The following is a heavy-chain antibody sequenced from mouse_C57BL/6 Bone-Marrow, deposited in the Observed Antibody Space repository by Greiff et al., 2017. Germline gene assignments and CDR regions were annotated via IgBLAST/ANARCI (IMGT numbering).Heavy chain of an antibody. D-gene: IGHD1-1*01. Sequence: QVQLQQSGPGLVQPSQSLSITCTVSGFSLTSHGVHWVRQSPGKGLEWLGVIWRGGSTDYNAAFMSRLSITKDNSKSQVFFKMDSLQADDTAIYYCAKNRGGSSPYFDYWGQGTTLTVSS. CDR1: GFSLTSHG. CDR3: AKNRGGSSPYFDY. CDR2: IWRGGST. J-gene: IGHJ2*01. V-gene: IGHV2-5*01.